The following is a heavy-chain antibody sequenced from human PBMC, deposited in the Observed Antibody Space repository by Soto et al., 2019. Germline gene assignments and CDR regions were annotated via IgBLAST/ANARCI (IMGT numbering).Heavy chain of an antibody. D-gene: IGHD7-27*01. J-gene: IGHJ3*02. CDR2: INPNSGGP. CDR1: GYTFTGYY. CDR3: ARDLGRLNWGRNDAFDI. V-gene: IGHV1-2*04. Sequence: ASVKVSCKASGYTFTGYYMHWVRQVPGQGLEWMGWINPNSGGPNYAQKFQGWVTMTRDTSISTAYMELSRLRSDDTAVYYCARDLGRLNWGRNDAFDIWGQGTMVTVSS.